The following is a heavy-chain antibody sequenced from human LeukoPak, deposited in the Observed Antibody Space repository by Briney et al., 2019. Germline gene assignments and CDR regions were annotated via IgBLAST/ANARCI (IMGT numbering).Heavy chain of an antibody. CDR1: GFTFSSYA. D-gene: IGHD2-2*01. CDR3: ARDGGYCSGTSCYSYFDY. J-gene: IGHJ4*02. CDR2: LSHDGSNK. V-gene: IGHV3-30-3*01. Sequence: GGSLRLSCAASGFTFSSYAMHWVRQAPAKGLVWVAVLSHDGSNKYYADSVKGRFTISGDSSKNTLYLQMNSLRAEDTAVYYCARDGGYCSGTSCYSYFDYWGQGTLVTVSS.